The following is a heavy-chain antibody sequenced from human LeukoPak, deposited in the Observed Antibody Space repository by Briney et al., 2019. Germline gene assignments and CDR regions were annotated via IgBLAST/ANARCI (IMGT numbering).Heavy chain of an antibody. J-gene: IGHJ4*02. Sequence: RASVKVSCKVSGSTLKELPIHWVRQAPGKGLEWMGGFDPEVGETIYAQKFQGRVTMTEDTSTDTAYMELSSLRSEDTAVYYCAGYDILTGYYWIDYWGQGTLVTVSS. CDR1: GSTLKELP. D-gene: IGHD3-9*01. CDR3: AGYDILTGYYWIDY. V-gene: IGHV1-24*01. CDR2: FDPEVGET.